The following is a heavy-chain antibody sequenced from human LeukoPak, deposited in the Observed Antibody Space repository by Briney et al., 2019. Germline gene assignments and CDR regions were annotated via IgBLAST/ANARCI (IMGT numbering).Heavy chain of an antibody. V-gene: IGHV1-2*02. J-gene: IGHJ4*02. Sequence: ASVKVSCKASGYTFTGYYMHWVRQAPGQGLEWMGWINPNSGGTNYAQKFQGRVTMTRDTSISTAYMELSSLRSEDTAVYYCARGPYYYDSSGYYGYWGQGTLVTVSS. CDR1: GYTFTGYY. D-gene: IGHD3-22*01. CDR3: ARGPYYYDSSGYYGY. CDR2: INPNSGGT.